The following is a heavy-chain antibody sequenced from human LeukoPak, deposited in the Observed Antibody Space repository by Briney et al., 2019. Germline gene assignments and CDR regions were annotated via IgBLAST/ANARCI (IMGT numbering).Heavy chain of an antibody. CDR2: INDDSSDI. D-gene: IGHD2-15*01. V-gene: IGHV3-21*05. Sequence: PGGSLRLSCAASGFTFSLNAMNWVRQAPGKGLEWVSYINDDSSDIHYAGSVRGRFTISRDDARKTLYLQLSSLRVEDTAVYYCARDTLQPGLIDSWGQGTLVTVSS. CDR3: ARDTLQPGLIDS. CDR1: GFTFSLNA. J-gene: IGHJ4*02.